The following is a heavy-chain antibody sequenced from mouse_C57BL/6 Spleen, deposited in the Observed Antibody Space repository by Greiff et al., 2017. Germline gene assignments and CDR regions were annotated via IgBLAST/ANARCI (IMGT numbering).Heavy chain of an antibody. CDR1: GYAFTNYL. Sequence: QVQLQQSGAELVRPGTSVKVSCKASGYAFTNYLIEWVKQRPGQGLEWIGVINPGSGGTNYNEKFKGRATLTADNSSSTAYMQLSGLTSDDSAVYFCARGGYRNYGGYFDVWGTGTTVTVSS. CDR3: ARGGYRNYGGYFDV. J-gene: IGHJ1*03. D-gene: IGHD2-1*01. CDR2: INPGSGGT. V-gene: IGHV1-54*01.